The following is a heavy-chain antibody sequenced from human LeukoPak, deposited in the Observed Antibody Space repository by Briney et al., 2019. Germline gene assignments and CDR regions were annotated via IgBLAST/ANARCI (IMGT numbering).Heavy chain of an antibody. V-gene: IGHV4-38-2*02. Sequence: SETLSLTCEVSGYSISSIYYWGWIRQSPEKGLEWIATISHSGTTYHNLSLKSRVTISMDTSKNHVFLRLTSVTAADTAVYYCARDQEVTNNWFDSWGQGTLVTVSS. D-gene: IGHD4-17*01. J-gene: IGHJ5*01. CDR3: ARDQEVTNNWFDS. CDR1: GYSISSIYY. CDR2: ISHSGTT.